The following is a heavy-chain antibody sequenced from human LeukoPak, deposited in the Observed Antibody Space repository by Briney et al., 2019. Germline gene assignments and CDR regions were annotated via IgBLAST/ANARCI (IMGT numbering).Heavy chain of an antibody. CDR3: ARNGDADY. J-gene: IGHJ4*02. Sequence: GGSLRLSRAGSGFTFSSHWIGWVRQAPGKGLEWVAHINQDGSQKYYVDSVEGRFAISRDNAKNSLYLQMNSLRTEDTAVYYCARNGDADYWGQGTLVTVSS. CDR2: INQDGSQK. V-gene: IGHV3-7*01. CDR1: GFTFSSHW. D-gene: IGHD5-24*01.